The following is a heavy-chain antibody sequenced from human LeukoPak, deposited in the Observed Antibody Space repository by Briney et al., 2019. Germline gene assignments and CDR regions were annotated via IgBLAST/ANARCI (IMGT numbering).Heavy chain of an antibody. V-gene: IGHV5-51*01. J-gene: IGHJ4*02. CDR1: GYSFTSYW. D-gene: IGHD5-18*01. Sequence: GESLKISCKGSGYSFTSYWIGWVRQMPGKGLEWMGSIYPGDSDTRYSPSFQGQVTISADKSISTAYLQWSSLKASDTATYYCDRPRDKDRDTAMAEYYFDYWGQGTLVTVSS. CDR2: IYPGDSDT. CDR3: DRPRDKDRDTAMAEYYFDY.